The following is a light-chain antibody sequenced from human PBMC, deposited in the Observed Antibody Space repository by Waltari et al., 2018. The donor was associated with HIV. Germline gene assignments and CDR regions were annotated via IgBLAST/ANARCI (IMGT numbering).Light chain of an antibody. CDR1: SSNIGNNF. CDR3: TSWDDSLSGWM. CDR2: RNN. J-gene: IGLJ3*02. V-gene: IGLV1-47*01. Sequence: QSVLTQPPSASGTPGQRVALSCSGSSSNIGNNFVYWYQHLPGTTPKLLIYRNNQRPSGVPDRFSGSKSGTSASLAISGLRSEDEADYYCTSWDDSLSGWMFGGGTTLTVL.